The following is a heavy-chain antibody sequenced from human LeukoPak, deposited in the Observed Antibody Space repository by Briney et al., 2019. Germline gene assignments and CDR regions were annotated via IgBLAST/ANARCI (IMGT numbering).Heavy chain of an antibody. J-gene: IGHJ4*02. CDR3: AKGRGKVVTPFDF. V-gene: IGHV3-23*01. CDR2: ISGSGGST. D-gene: IGHD4-23*01. CDR1: GFTFSSYA. Sequence: PGGSLRLSCAASGFTFSSYAMSWVRQAPGKGLEWVSAISGSGGSTYYADSVKGRFTISRDSSKNTLYLQMSSLRAEDTAVYFCAKGRGKVVTPFDFWGQGTLVTVSS.